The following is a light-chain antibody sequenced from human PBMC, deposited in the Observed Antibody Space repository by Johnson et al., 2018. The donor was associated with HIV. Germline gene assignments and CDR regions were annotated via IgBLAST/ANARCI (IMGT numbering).Light chain of an antibody. CDR2: DNN. J-gene: IGLJ1*01. CDR3: GTWYSSLSAFYV. V-gene: IGLV1-51*01. CDR1: SSNIGSNY. Sequence: QPVLTQPPSVSAAPGQKVTISCSGSSSNIGSNYVSWYQQLPGTAPKLLIYDNNKRPSGIPDRFSGSKSGTSATLGITGLQTGDEADYYCGTWYSSLSAFYVVGTGTKVTVL.